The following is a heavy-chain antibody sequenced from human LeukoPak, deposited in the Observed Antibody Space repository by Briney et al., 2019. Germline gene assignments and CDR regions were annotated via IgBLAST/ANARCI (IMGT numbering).Heavy chain of an antibody. CDR3: ASRPFETTVVPWDFY. Sequence: GESLKISCKGSGYSFTNYWIAWVRQMPGQGLEWMGIIYPGDSNTNYSPAFQGQVTISVDKSINTAYLQWSSLTASDTAMYYCASRPFETTVVPWDFYWGQGTQVTVSS. CDR2: IYPGDSNT. CDR1: GYSFTNYW. V-gene: IGHV5-51*01. J-gene: IGHJ4*02. D-gene: IGHD4-23*01.